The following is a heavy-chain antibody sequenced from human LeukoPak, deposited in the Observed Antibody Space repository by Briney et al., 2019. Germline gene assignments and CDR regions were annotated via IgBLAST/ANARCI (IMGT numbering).Heavy chain of an antibody. J-gene: IGHJ4*02. D-gene: IGHD4/OR15-4a*01. CDR1: GFTFTRYG. V-gene: IGHV3-48*02. Sequence: GGSLRLSCAASGFTFTRYGMVWVRQAPGKGLEWVSYISGSTSAVYYADSVRGRFTNSRDNAKNSLYLQMNSLRDDDTAVYYCARRERQSANYYYFDYWGQGTLVTVSS. CDR2: ISGSTSAV. CDR3: ARRERQSANYYYFDY.